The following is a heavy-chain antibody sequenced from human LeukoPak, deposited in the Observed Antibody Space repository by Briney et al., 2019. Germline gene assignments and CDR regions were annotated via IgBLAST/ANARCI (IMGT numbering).Heavy chain of an antibody. CDR1: GFTFSSYA. J-gene: IGHJ4*02. CDR2: ISGSGSST. D-gene: IGHD6-19*01. CDR3: AKGVAVASPYYFDY. Sequence: GGSLRLSCAASGFTFSSYAMSWVRQAPGWGLEWVSPISGSGSSTYYADSVKGRFTISRDDSKNTLYLQMNSLRAEDTAVYYCAKGVAVASPYYFDYWGQGTLVTVSS. V-gene: IGHV3-23*01.